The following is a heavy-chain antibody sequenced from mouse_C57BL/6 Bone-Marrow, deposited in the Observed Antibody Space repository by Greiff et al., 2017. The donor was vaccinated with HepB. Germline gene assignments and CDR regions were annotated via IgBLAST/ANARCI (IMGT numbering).Heavy chain of an antibody. D-gene: IGHD4-1*01. CDR3: AKTNWCLDY. J-gene: IGHJ2*01. CDR1: GFTFSSYA. V-gene: IGHV5-4*03. CDR2: ISDGGSYT. Sequence: EVKLQESGGGLVKPGGSLKLSCAASGFTFSSYAMSWVRQTPEKRLEWVATISDGGSYTYYPDNVKGRFTISRDNAKNNLYLQMSHLKAEDTAMYYCAKTNWCLDYWGQGTTLTVSS.